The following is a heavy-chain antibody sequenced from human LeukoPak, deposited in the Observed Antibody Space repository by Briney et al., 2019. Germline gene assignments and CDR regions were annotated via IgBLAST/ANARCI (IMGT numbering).Heavy chain of an antibody. V-gene: IGHV4-39*01. J-gene: IGHJ5*02. CDR1: GGSISSSSYY. Sequence: PSETLSLTCTVSGGSISSSSYYWGWIRQPPGKGLEWIGSICYSGSTYYNPSLKSRVTISVDTSKNQFSLKLSSVTAADTAVYYCARHPMRRGLYCSSTSCSRTNWFDPWGQGTLVTVSS. CDR3: ARHPMRRGLYCSSTSCSRTNWFDP. D-gene: IGHD2-2*01. CDR2: ICYSGST.